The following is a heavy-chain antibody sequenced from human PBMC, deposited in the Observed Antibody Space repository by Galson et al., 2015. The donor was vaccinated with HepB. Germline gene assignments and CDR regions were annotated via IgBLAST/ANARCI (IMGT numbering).Heavy chain of an antibody. CDR3: AKDISGYYYYYMDV. V-gene: IGHV3-9*01. Sequence: SLRLSCAASGFTFDDYAMHWVRQAPGKGLEWVSGISWNSGSIGYADSVKGRFTISRDNAKNSLYLQMNSLRAEDTALYYCAKDISGYYYYYMDVWGKGTTVTVSS. CDR2: ISWNSGSI. J-gene: IGHJ6*03. CDR1: GFTFDDYA.